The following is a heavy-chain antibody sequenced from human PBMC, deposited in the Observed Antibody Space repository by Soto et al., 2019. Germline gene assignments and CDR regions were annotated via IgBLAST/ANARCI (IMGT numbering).Heavy chain of an antibody. CDR2: IYHSGST. Sequence: QLHLQESGSGLVKPSQTLSLTCAVSGGSISTNGYSWSWIRQPPRKGLEWIGYIYHSGSTYYNPSLKGRVSISVDRSNNRFSLNLSSVTAADTAVYYCARTVTTGPFFDFWGQGTLVTVSS. V-gene: IGHV4-30-2*01. D-gene: IGHD4-17*01. CDR3: ARTVTTGPFFDF. CDR1: GGSISTNGYS. J-gene: IGHJ4*02.